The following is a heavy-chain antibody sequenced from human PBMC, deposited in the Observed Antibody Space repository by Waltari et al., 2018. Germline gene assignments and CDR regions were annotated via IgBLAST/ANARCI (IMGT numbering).Heavy chain of an antibody. J-gene: IGHJ4*02. V-gene: IGHV3-33*01. CDR2: LWYDGSSQ. Sequence: QVQLVESGGGGVQHGTSLRSSCAASGFTCRRYAMHWVRQAPGKGVEWVAVLWYDGSSQYYADSVKGRITISRDKSKDTLYLQMNSLRAEDTAVYYCARGDYDYSGYIDYWGQGTLVTVSS. CDR1: GFTCRRYA. CDR3: ARGDYDYSGYIDY. D-gene: IGHD3-22*01.